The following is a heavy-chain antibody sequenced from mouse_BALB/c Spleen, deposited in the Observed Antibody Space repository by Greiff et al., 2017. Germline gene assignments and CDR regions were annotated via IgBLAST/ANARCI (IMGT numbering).Heavy chain of an antibody. CDR2: ISDGGSYT. V-gene: IGHV5-4*02. Sequence: EVQGVESGGGLVKPGGSLKLSCAASGFTFSDYYMYWVRQTPEKRLEWVATISDGGSYTYYPDSVKGRFTISRDNAKNNLYLQMSSLKSEDTAMYYCARGITTADLYYFDYWGQGTTLTVSS. J-gene: IGHJ2*01. CDR3: ARGITTADLYYFDY. D-gene: IGHD1-2*01. CDR1: GFTFSDYY.